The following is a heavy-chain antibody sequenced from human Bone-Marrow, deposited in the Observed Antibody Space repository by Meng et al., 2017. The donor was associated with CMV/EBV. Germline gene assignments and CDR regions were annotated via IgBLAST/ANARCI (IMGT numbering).Heavy chain of an antibody. D-gene: IGHD1-26*01. CDR2: IYYSGST. J-gene: IGHJ5*02. Sequence: GSLRLSCTVSGGSISSSSYYWGWIRQPPGKGLEWIGSIYYSGSTYYNPSLKSRVTISVDTSKNQFSLKLRSVTAADTGVYYCARGRSNHPWGQGTQVTVSS. CDR3: ARGRSNHP. V-gene: IGHV4-39*07. CDR1: GGSISSSSYY.